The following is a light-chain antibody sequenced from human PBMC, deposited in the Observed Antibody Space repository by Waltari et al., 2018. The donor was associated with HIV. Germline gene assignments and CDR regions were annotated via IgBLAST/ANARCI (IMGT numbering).Light chain of an antibody. CDR3: QQYKQLPPYI. V-gene: IGKV3-15*01. J-gene: IGKJ2*01. Sequence: EIVMTPSPATLSVSPGERATLSCRASQSINTALAWYQQKPGQAPRLLIYDVSTRATGVPTRFSGGGSGTEFTLTISSLQSEDFGVYYCQQYKQLPPYIFGQGTKLEI. CDR1: QSINTA. CDR2: DVS.